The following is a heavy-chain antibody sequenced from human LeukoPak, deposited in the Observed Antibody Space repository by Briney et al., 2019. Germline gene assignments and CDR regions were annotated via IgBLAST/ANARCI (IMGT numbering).Heavy chain of an antibody. V-gene: IGHV4-59*01. D-gene: IGHD2-2*01. CDR2: IYYSGST. Sequence: SETLSLTCTVSGGSISSYYWSWIRQPPGKGLEWIGYIYYSGSTNYNPSLKSRVTISVDTSKNQLSLKLNSVTAADTAVYYCARARSAMTDYGLDVWGQGTTVTVSS. CDR1: GGSISSYY. CDR3: ARARSAMTDYGLDV. J-gene: IGHJ6*02.